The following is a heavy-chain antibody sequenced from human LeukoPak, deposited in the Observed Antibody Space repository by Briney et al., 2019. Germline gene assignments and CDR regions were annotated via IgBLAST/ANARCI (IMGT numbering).Heavy chain of an antibody. CDR2: ISSSSSYI. V-gene: IGHV3-21*01. Sequence: PGGSLRLSCAASGFTFSSYSTNWVRQAPGKGLEWVSSISSSSSYIYYADSVKGRFTISRDNAKNSLYLQMNSLRAEDTAVYYCARDRSGWKTFDYWGQGTLVTVSS. J-gene: IGHJ4*02. CDR1: GFTFSSYS. CDR3: ARDRSGWKTFDY. D-gene: IGHD6-19*01.